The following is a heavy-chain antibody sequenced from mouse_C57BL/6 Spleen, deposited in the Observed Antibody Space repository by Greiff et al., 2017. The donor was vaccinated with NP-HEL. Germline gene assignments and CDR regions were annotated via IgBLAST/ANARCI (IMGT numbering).Heavy chain of an antibody. CDR1: GFSLTSYG. CDR2: IWSGGST. V-gene: IGHV2-2*01. Sequence: QVQLKESGPGLVQPSQSLSITCTVSGFSLTSYGVHWVRQSPGKGLEWLGVIWSGGSTDYNAAFISRLSISKDNSKSQVFFKMNSLQADDTAIYYCASGDVGYYYAMDYWGQGTSVTVSS. D-gene: IGHD3-1*01. CDR3: ASGDVGYYYAMDY. J-gene: IGHJ4*01.